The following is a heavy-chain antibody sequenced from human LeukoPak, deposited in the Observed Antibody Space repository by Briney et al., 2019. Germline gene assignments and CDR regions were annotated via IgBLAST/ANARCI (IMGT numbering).Heavy chain of an antibody. CDR3: TRAVGDWRGLSRGY. V-gene: IGHV3-49*03. J-gene: IGHJ4*02. Sequence: PGGSLRLSCTASGFTFGDYAMSWFRQAPGKGLEWVGFIRSKAYGGTTEYAASVKGRFTISRDDSKSIAYLQMNSLKTEDTAVYYCTRAVGDWRGLSRGYWGQGTLVTVSS. D-gene: IGHD3-10*01. CDR2: IRSKAYGGTT. CDR1: GFTFGDYA.